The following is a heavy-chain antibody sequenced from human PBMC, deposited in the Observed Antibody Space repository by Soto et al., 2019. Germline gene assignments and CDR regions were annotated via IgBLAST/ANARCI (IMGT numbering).Heavy chain of an antibody. D-gene: IGHD4-4*01. CDR3: ARAASTVTTVYYGMDV. Sequence: RLSCAASGFTFSDYYMSWIRQAPGKGLEWVSYISSSSSYTNYADSVKGRFTISRDNAKNSLYLQMNSLRAEDTAVYYCARAASTVTTVYYGMDVWGQGTTVTVSS. V-gene: IGHV3-11*06. CDR2: ISSSSSYT. CDR1: GFTFSDYY. J-gene: IGHJ6*02.